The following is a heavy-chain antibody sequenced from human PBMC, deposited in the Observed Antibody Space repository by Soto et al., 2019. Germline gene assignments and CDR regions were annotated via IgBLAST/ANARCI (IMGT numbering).Heavy chain of an antibody. CDR3: ARVLSGYSSSWLVDY. J-gene: IGHJ4*02. V-gene: IGHV3-30-3*01. CDR2: ISYDGSNK. D-gene: IGHD6-13*01. CDR1: GFTFSSYA. Sequence: PGGSLRLSCAASGFTFSSYAMHWVRQAPGKGLEWVAVISYDGSNKYYADSVKGRFTISRDNSKNTLYLQMNSLRAEDTAVYYCARVLSGYSSSWLVDYWGQGTLVTVS.